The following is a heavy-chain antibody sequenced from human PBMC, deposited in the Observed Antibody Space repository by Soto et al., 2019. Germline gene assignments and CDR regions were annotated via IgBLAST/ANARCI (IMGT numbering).Heavy chain of an antibody. J-gene: IGHJ6*02. Sequence: QVQLVQSGAEVKKPGSSVKVSCKASGGTFSSYAISWVRQAPGQGLEWMGGIIPIFGTADYAQKFQGRVTITADESTSTAYMDLSSLRSEDPAVYYCARPPSHYYYSGMDVWGQGTTVTVSS. CDR1: GGTFSSYA. V-gene: IGHV1-69*12. D-gene: IGHD7-27*01. CDR3: ARPPSHYYYSGMDV. CDR2: IIPIFGTA.